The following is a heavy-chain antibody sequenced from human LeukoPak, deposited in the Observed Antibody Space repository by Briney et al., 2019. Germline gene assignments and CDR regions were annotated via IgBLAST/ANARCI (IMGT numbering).Heavy chain of an antibody. Sequence: GGSLRLSCAASGFTFSSYEMNWVRQAPGKGLEWVSYISSSGSAIYYADSVKGRFTISRDNAKNSLYLQMNSLRAEDTAVYYCASESSSSWSSNFDYWGQGTLVTVSS. CDR1: GFTFSSYE. CDR3: ASESSSSWSSNFDY. D-gene: IGHD6-13*01. CDR2: ISSSGSAI. J-gene: IGHJ4*02. V-gene: IGHV3-48*03.